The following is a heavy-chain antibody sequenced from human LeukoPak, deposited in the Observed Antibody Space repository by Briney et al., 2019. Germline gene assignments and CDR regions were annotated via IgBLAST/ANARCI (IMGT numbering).Heavy chain of an antibody. J-gene: IGHJ4*02. CDR1: VFTFSSYR. Sequence: GGSLRLSLASTVFTFSSYRWHWVRQAASRGLDGVALRCYDGSSKYYPDSVRGRLTISSHNSKNTLYLQVNRQTAKRRPGHIFSKYFSNYDSSGSGADYWGQGTLVTVSP. V-gene: IGHV3-33*01. CDR2: RCYDGSSK. CDR3: SKYFSNYDSSGSGADY. D-gene: IGHD3-22*01.